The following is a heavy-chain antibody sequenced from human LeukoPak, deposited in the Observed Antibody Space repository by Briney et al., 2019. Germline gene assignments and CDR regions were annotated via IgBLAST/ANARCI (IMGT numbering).Heavy chain of an antibody. CDR3: ARGPRITIFGVVMANDAFDI. V-gene: IGHV1-2*02. J-gene: IGHJ3*02. D-gene: IGHD3-3*01. Sequence: ASVKVSCKTSGYTFTDYYIHWVRQAPGQGLEWMGWINPNSGGTDYAQKFQGRVTMTSDTSISTAYMELSRLRFDDTVVYYCARGPRITIFGVVMANDAFDIWGQGTMVTVSS. CDR1: GYTFTDYY. CDR2: INPNSGGT.